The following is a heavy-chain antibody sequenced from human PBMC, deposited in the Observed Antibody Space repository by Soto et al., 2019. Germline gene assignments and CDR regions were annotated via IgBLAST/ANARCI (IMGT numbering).Heavy chain of an antibody. V-gene: IGHV4-59*01. Sequence: SETLSLTCTVSGGSISSYYWSWVRQPPGKGLEWVGYIYYGGSTNYNPSLKSRVTISVDTSKNQFSLKLSSVTAADTAVYYCASYNRALASSGSFDYWXQGTLVTVSS. D-gene: IGHD3-22*01. J-gene: IGHJ4*02. CDR2: IYYGGST. CDR3: ASYNRALASSGSFDY. CDR1: GGSISSYY.